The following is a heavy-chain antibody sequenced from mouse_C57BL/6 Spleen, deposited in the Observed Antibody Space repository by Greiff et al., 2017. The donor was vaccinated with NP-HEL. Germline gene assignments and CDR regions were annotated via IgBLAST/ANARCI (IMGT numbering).Heavy chain of an antibody. CDR3: ARSNWTYYAMDY. D-gene: IGHD4-1*01. CDR1: GFTFSDYG. V-gene: IGHV5-17*01. Sequence: EVKVVESGGGLVKPGGSLKLSCAASGFTFSDYGMHWVRQAPEKGLEWVAYISSGSSTIYYADTVKGRFTISRDNAKNTLFLQMTSLRSEDTAMYYCARSNWTYYAMDYWGQGTSVTVSS. J-gene: IGHJ4*01. CDR2: ISSGSSTI.